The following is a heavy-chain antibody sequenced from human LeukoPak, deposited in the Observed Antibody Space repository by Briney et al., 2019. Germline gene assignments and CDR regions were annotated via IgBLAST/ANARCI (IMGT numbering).Heavy chain of an antibody. CDR3: ARDRDGYNYEAFDI. Sequence: GGSLRLSRAASGFTFSSYSMNWGRQAPGKGLEWGSSISSSSSYIYSADSVQGRFTISRDNAKNSLYLQMNSLSADDTAVYYCARDRDGYNYEAFDIWGQGTMVTVSS. CDR2: ISSSSSYI. V-gene: IGHV3-21*01. D-gene: IGHD5-24*01. J-gene: IGHJ3*02. CDR1: GFTFSSYS.